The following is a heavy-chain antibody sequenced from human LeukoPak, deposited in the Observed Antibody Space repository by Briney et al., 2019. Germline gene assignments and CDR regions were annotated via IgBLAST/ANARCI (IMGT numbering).Heavy chain of an antibody. D-gene: IGHD6-13*01. Sequence: PSETLSLTCAVYGGSFSGYYWSWIRQPPGKGLEWIGEINHSGSTNYNPSLKSRVTISVDTSKNQFSLKLSSVTAADTAVYYCARGVYSSSWPLDYWGQGTLVTVSS. J-gene: IGHJ4*02. CDR1: GGSFSGYY. V-gene: IGHV4-34*01. CDR3: ARGVYSSSWPLDY. CDR2: INHSGST.